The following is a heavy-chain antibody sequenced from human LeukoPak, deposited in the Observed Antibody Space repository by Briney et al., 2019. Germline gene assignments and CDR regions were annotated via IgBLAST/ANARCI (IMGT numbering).Heavy chain of an antibody. CDR1: GFTFSSYA. V-gene: IGHV3-21*01. D-gene: IGHD2/OR15-2a*01. CDR2: ISASPYI. CDR3: ARGGLSGQRTDLFDI. J-gene: IGHJ3*02. Sequence: GGSLRLSCAASGFTFSSYAMSWARQAPGKGLEWVSSISASPYIYYADSVKGRFTISRDDSKNSLYLQMNSLRAEDTALYYCARGGLSGQRTDLFDIWGQGTMVTVSS.